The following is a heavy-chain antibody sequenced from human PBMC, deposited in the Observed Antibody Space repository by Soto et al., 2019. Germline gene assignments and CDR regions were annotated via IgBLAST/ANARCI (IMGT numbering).Heavy chain of an antibody. J-gene: IGHJ3*02. V-gene: IGHV3-30-3*01. CDR1: GFTFSSYA. D-gene: IGHD1-26*01. CDR2: ISYDGSNK. Sequence: QVQLVESGGGVVQPGRSLRLSCAASGFTFSSYAMHWVRQAPGKGLEWVAVISYDGSNKYYADSVKGRLTISRDNSKNTLYRQMNSLRAEDTAVYYCARPTSGEAAFDIWGQGTMVTVSS. CDR3: ARPTSGEAAFDI.